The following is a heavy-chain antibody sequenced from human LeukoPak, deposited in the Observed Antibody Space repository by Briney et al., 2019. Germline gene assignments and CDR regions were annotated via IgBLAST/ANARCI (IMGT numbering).Heavy chain of an antibody. J-gene: IGHJ6*02. D-gene: IGHD4-23*01. CDR1: GFTFSSYS. V-gene: IGHV3-21*01. CDR2: ISSSSSYI. Sequence: GGSLRLSCAASGFTFSSYSMNWVRQAPGKGLEWVSSISSSSSYIYYADSVKGRFTISRDNAKNSLYLQMNSLRAEDTAVYYCARDGTNGGNGDYYYYGMDVWGQGTTVTVSS. CDR3: ARDGTNGGNGDYYYYGMDV.